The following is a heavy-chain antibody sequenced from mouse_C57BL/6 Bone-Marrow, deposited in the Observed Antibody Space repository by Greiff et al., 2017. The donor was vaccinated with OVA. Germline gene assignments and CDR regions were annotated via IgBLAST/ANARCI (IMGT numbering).Heavy chain of an antibody. D-gene: IGHD1-1*01. CDR2: IRNKANGYTT. V-gene: IGHV7-3*01. CDR1: GFTFTDYY. CDR3: ARYPHYCPFAY. Sequence: VQLKESGGGLVQPGGSLSLSCAASGFTFTDYYMSWVRQPPGKELEWLGFIRNKANGYTTEYSASVKGRLTISRDNSQSILYLQMNALGAEDSATYCCARYPHYCPFAYWGQGTLVTVSA. J-gene: IGHJ3*01.